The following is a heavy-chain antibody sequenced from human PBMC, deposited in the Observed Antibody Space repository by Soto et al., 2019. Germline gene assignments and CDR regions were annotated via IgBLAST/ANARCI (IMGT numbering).Heavy chain of an antibody. CDR1: GFTFSSYS. J-gene: IGHJ4*02. CDR3: ARDTRDGYLGY. Sequence: EVQLVESGGGLVQPGGSLRLSCAASGFTFSSYSMNWVRQAPGKGLEWVSYISSSSNTIYYADSVKGRFTISRDNAKNALYLQMHSLRDEDTAVYYCARDTRDGYLGYWCQGTLVTVSS. D-gene: IGHD5-12*01. V-gene: IGHV3-48*02. CDR2: ISSSSNTI.